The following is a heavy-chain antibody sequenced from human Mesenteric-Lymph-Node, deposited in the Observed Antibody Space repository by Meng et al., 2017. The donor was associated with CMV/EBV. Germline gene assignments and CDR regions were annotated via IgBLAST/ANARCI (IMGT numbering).Heavy chain of an antibody. V-gene: IGHV3-48*04. J-gene: IGHJ5*02. D-gene: IGHD6-13*01. CDR3: ARDTPAAAGFDP. Sequence: GESLKISCAASGFTFSSYSMNWVRQAPGKGLEWVSSISSSSSTIYYADSVKGRFTISRDNAKNSLYLQMNSLRAEDTAVYYCARDTPAAAGFDPWGQGTLVTVSS. CDR1: GFTFSSYS. CDR2: ISSSSSTI.